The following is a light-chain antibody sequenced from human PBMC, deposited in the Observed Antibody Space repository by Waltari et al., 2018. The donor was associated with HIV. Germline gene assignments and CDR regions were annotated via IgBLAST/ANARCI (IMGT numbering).Light chain of an antibody. CDR3: QQFRSYPRT. V-gene: IGKV1-5*01. CDR2: DAS. CDR1: RDISNW. J-gene: IGKJ2*01. Sequence: DIQMTQSPSTLSASVGDRVTITCRASRDISNWLAWYQQKPGRPPKLLIYDASTLEGGVPSRFSGSMSGTDFNLTISNLQPEDSATYYCQQFRSYPRTFGQGATLEIK.